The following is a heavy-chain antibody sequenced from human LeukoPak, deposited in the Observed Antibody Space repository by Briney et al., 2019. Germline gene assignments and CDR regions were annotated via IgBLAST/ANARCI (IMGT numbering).Heavy chain of an antibody. CDR2: TYYSRNT. D-gene: IGHD5-24*01. J-gene: IGHJ4*02. CDR1: GGSISSSANF. V-gene: IGHV4-39*01. Sequence: PSETLSLTCTVSGGSISSSANFWGWVRQPPGRGLEWIASTYYSRNTYYNPSLKCRVTISVDTSKNQFSLKLSSVTAADTAVYYCARHEEEDGYNAKTFDYWGQGTLVTVSS. CDR3: ARHEEEDGYNAKTFDY.